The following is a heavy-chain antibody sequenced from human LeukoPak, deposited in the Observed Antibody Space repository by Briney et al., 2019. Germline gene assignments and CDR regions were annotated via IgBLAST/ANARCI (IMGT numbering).Heavy chain of an antibody. CDR3: ARGESGSYYFDY. J-gene: IGHJ4*02. CDR1: GGSISSGSYY. CDR2: IYTSGST. D-gene: IGHD1-26*01. Sequence: SETLSLTCTVSGGSISSGSYYWSWIRQPAGKGLEWIGRIYTSGSTNYNPSLKSRVTISVDTSKNQFSLKLSSVTAADTAVYYCARGESGSYYFDYWGQGTLVTVSS. V-gene: IGHV4-61*02.